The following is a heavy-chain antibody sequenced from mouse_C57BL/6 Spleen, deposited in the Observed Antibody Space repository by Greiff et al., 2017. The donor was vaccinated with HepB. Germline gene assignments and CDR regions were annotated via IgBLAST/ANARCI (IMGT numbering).Heavy chain of an antibody. Sequence: VQLQQSGAELARPGASVKMSCKASGYTFTSYTMHWVKQRPGQGLEWIGYINPSSGYTKYNQKFKDKATLTADKSSSTAYMQLSSLTSEDSAVYYCARGGDYYGSDWYFDVWGTGTTVTVSS. J-gene: IGHJ1*03. CDR2: INPSSGYT. CDR1: GYTFTSYT. D-gene: IGHD1-1*01. V-gene: IGHV1-4*01. CDR3: ARGGDYYGSDWYFDV.